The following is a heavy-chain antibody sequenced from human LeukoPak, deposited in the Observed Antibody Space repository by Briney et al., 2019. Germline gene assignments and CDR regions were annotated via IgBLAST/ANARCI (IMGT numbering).Heavy chain of an antibody. CDR2: IWYGGSNK. Sequence: GGSLRLSCAASGFTFSSYGMHWVRQAPGKGLEWVAVIWYGGSNKYYADSVKGRFTISRDNSKNTLYLQMNSLRAEDTAVYYCAKDHCGGDCYFDYWGQGTLVTVSS. D-gene: IGHD2-21*01. CDR3: AKDHCGGDCYFDY. J-gene: IGHJ4*02. CDR1: GFTFSSYG. V-gene: IGHV3-30*02.